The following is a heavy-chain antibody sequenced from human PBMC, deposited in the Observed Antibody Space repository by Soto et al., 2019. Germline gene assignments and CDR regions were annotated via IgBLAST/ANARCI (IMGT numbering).Heavy chain of an antibody. CDR2: ISGSSRTT. D-gene: IGHD4-17*01. J-gene: IGHJ4*02. V-gene: IGHV3-48*02. CDR3: ARSYNDYGCFDD. Sequence: EVQLVESGGGLVQPGGSLKLSCAASGFAFSSYSMNWVRQAPGKGLEWVSYISGSSRTTSYADSVKGRFIISRDTAKKSLFLQMNSLTDEDTAVYYCARSYNDYGCFDDWGQGALVTVSP. CDR1: GFAFSSYS.